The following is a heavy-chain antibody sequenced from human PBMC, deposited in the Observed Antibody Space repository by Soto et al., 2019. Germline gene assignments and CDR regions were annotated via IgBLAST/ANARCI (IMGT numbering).Heavy chain of an antibody. CDR1: GFTFRDHA. D-gene: IGHD5-12*01. CDR3: ARALFPDVDIYAMDV. CDR2: IWNDGSNK. Sequence: CLRLSCAASGFTFRDHAMHWVRQAPGKGREWLAIIWNDGSNKFYAGSVQGRFTISRDNSKNTVYLQMNTLSAEDTAVYYCARALFPDVDIYAMDVWGQGTTVTVS. V-gene: IGHV3-33*01. J-gene: IGHJ6*02.